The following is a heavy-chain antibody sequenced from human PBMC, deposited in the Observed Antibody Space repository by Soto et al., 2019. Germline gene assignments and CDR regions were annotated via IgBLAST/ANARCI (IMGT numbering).Heavy chain of an antibody. V-gene: IGHV1-69*12. CDR1: GGTFSSYA. D-gene: IGHD3-22*01. CDR2: IIPIFGTA. J-gene: IGHJ4*02. CDR3: SRCRYCLSRGVDY. Sequence: QVQLVQSGAEVKKPGSSVKVSCKASGGTFSSYAISWVRQAPGQGLEWMGGIIPIFGTANYAQKFQGRVTITADEAKSTDYMEPSSLRSEDAAVYYGSRCRYCLSRGVDYWGQGTLVTVSS.